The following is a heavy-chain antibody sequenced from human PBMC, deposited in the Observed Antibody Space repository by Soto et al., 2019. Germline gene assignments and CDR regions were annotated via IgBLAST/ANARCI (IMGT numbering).Heavy chain of an antibody. V-gene: IGHV3-11*05. CDR3: ARARRTESHYDSSGYTAEYFQY. CDR1: GFTFSDYY. CDR2: ISSSSSYT. Sequence: QVQLVESGGGLVKPGGSLRLSCAASGFTFSDYYMSWIRQAPGKGLEWVSYISSSSSYTNYADSVKGRFTISRDNAKNXXYXEMXSLRAEDTAVYYCARARRTESHYDSSGYTAEYFQYWGQGTLVTVSS. J-gene: IGHJ1*01. D-gene: IGHD3-22*01.